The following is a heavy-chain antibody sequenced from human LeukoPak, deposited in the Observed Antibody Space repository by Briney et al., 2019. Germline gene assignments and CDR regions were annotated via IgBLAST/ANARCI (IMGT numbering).Heavy chain of an antibody. D-gene: IGHD3-10*01. CDR3: SSLAMIRGVMPFDY. V-gene: IGHV3-15*01. CDR2: IKSKTDGGTI. CDR1: GFMFSSYW. Sequence: GGSPRLSCVASGFMFSSYWMSWVRQAPGKGLEWVGRIKSKTDGGTIDYAAPVKGRFTISRDDSKNTLYLQMNSLKSEDTAVYYCSSLAMIRGVMPFDYWGQGTLVTVSS. J-gene: IGHJ4*02.